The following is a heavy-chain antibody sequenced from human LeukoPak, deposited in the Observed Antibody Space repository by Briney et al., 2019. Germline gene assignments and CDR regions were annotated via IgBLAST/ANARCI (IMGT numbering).Heavy chain of an antibody. CDR3: AKGGYCSATRCYVGKGMDD. CDR2: ISHDGVDK. J-gene: IGHJ4*02. V-gene: IGHV3-30*18. D-gene: IGHD2-2*01. CDR1: GFTFDTYG. Sequence: GGSLRLSCAASGFTFDTYGMHWVRQAPAKGLEWVAVISHDGVDKYYADSVKGRFTISRDNSKNTVSLQVNSLRAEDTAAYYCAKGGYCSATRCYVGKGMDDWGQGTLVTVSS.